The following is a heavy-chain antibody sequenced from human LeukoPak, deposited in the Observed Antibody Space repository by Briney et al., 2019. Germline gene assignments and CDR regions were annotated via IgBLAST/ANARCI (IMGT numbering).Heavy chain of an antibody. CDR3: AREGTKYSSSSYYYMDV. CDR2: IYSGGST. J-gene: IGHJ6*03. D-gene: IGHD6-13*01. V-gene: IGHV3-66*01. Sequence: GGSLRLSCAASEFSVGSNYMTWVRQAPGKGLEWVSLIYSGGSTYYADSVKGRFTISRDNSKNTLSLQMNSLRAEDTAVYYCAREGTKYSSSSYYYMDVWGKGTTVTVSS. CDR1: EFSVGSNY.